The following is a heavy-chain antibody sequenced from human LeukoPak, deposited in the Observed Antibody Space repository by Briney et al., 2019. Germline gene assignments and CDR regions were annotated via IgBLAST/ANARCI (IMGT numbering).Heavy chain of an antibody. CDR3: TRFNQEPYGMDV. CDR1: GFTFSGSA. D-gene: IGHD1-14*01. Sequence: GGSLRLSCAASGFTFSGSAMHWVRQASGRGLEWVGRIRSNANSYATAYAASVEGRFTISRDDSKNTAYLQMNSLKTEDTAVYYCTRFNQEPYGMDVWGQGTTVTVSS. J-gene: IGHJ6*02. CDR2: IRSNANSYAT. V-gene: IGHV3-73*01.